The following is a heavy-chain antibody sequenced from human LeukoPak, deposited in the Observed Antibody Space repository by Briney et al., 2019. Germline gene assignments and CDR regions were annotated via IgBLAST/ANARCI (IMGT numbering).Heavy chain of an antibody. V-gene: IGHV4-59*01. Sequence: SETLFLTCTVSGGSISSYYWSWIRQPPGKGLEWIGYIYYSGSTNYNPSLKSRVTISVDTSKNQFSLKLSSVTAADTAVYYCARGGTYYDSSGYSWFDPWGQGTLVTVSS. J-gene: IGHJ5*02. CDR2: IYYSGST. CDR3: ARGGTYYDSSGYSWFDP. D-gene: IGHD3-22*01. CDR1: GGSISSYY.